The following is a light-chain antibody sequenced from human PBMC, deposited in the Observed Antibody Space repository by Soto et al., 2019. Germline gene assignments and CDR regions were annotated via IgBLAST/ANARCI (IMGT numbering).Light chain of an antibody. CDR1: QTVSSTH. CDR2: GAS. Sequence: ENVLTQSPGTLSLSPGERATLSCMASQTVSSTHLAWYQQKPGQAPRLLIYGASSRATGIPDRFSGTVSGTDFTLTISRLEPEDFAVYYCQQYGSSPITFGQGTRLEIK. V-gene: IGKV3-20*01. J-gene: IGKJ5*01. CDR3: QQYGSSPIT.